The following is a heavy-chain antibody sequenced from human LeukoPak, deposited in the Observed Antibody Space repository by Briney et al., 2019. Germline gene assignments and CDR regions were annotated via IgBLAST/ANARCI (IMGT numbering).Heavy chain of an antibody. CDR2: ISAYNGNT. Sequence: ASVKVSCKASGYTFTSYGISWVRQAPGQGLEWMGWISAYNGNTNYAQKLQGRVTMTTDTSTSTAYMELRSLRSDDTAVYYCARHYCSSTSCYEGGLDYWGQGTLVTVSS. CDR3: ARHYCSSTSCYEGGLDY. J-gene: IGHJ4*02. V-gene: IGHV1-18*01. D-gene: IGHD2-2*01. CDR1: GYTFTSYG.